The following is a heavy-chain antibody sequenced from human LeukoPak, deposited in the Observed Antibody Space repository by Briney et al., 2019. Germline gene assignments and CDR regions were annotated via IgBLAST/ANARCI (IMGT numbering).Heavy chain of an antibody. CDR2: VSSTSSFI. V-gene: IGHV3-21*04. CDR3: AKDRPYVATFEV. D-gene: IGHD2/OR15-2a*01. J-gene: IGHJ6*04. CDR1: GFTFSSYS. Sequence: GGSLRLSCAASGFTFSSYSINWVRQAPGKGLEWVSCVSSTSSFIYYADSVKGRFTISRDNAKNSLYLQMNSLRVEDTAIYFCAKDRPYVATFEVWGKGTTVTVSS.